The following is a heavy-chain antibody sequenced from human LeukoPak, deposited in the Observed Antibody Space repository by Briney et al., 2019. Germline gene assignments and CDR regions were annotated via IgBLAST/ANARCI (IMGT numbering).Heavy chain of an antibody. V-gene: IGHV5-51*01. D-gene: IGHD2-2*02. J-gene: IGHJ5*02. CDR3: ARGPYAYTSSATLGSYNWFDP. Sequence: GESLKISCKGSGYSFPNYWIGWVRQMPGKGLEWMWIIYPGDSHTRYSPSFQDQVTISVDKSISTAYLQWSSLKASDTAMYYCARGPYAYTSSATLGSYNWFDPWGQGSPVTVSS. CDR1: GYSFPNYW. CDR2: IYPGDSHT.